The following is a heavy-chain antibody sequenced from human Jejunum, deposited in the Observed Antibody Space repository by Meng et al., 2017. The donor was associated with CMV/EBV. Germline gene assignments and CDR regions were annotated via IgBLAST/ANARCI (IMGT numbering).Heavy chain of an antibody. CDR1: GDCINKTRVN. Sequence: GDCINKTRVNWVWISQQPEQGREWNGSVYYSDQTNKNPSLKRRETIPSDTSKNQFDMNLSPGTAADTAVYYCARRGRSGDLNWFDSWGQGTLVTVSS. D-gene: IGHD3-3*01. J-gene: IGHJ5*01. V-gene: IGHV4-39*06. CDR2: VYYSDQT. CDR3: ARRGRSGDLNWFDS.